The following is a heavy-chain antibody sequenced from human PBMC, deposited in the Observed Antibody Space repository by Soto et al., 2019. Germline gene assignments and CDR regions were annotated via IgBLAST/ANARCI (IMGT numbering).Heavy chain of an antibody. CDR2: ISGSGGST. CDR3: AKVDVFFFQAEDGIRDL. V-gene: IGHV3-23*01. D-gene: IGHD2-2*03. Sequence: WVRKAPGKGLDWVSVISGSGGSTDYADSVKGRFTISRDNSKNTLFLQMDSLGDEDTAVYYCAKVDVFFFQAEDGIRDL. J-gene: IGHJ2*01.